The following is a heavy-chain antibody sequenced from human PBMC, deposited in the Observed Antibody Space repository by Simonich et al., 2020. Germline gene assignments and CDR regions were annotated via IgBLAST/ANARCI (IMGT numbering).Heavy chain of an antibody. D-gene: IGHD3-22*01. V-gene: IGHV3-23*01. Sequence: GGGLVQPGGSLRLSCAASGFTFSSYAMSCVRQAPGKGLEWVSAISGSGGSTYYADSVKGRFTISRDNSKNTLYLQMNSLRAEDTAVYYCAKDLRERITMIVVVIDAFDIWGQGTMVTVSS. J-gene: IGHJ3*02. CDR2: ISGSGGST. CDR3: AKDLRERITMIVVVIDAFDI. CDR1: GFTFSSYA.